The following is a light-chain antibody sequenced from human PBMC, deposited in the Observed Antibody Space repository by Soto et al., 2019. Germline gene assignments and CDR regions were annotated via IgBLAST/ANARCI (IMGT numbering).Light chain of an antibody. CDR2: KAS. CDR1: QSISSW. J-gene: IGKJ1*01. V-gene: IGKV1-5*03. CDR3: QQYSSYSAWT. Sequence: DIQMTQSPSTLSASVGDRVTITCLASQSISSWLAWYQQKPGKAPKLLIYKASSLESGVPSRFSGSGSGTEFTLTIRSLQPDDIATYYCQQYSSYSAWTFGEGTKVDIK.